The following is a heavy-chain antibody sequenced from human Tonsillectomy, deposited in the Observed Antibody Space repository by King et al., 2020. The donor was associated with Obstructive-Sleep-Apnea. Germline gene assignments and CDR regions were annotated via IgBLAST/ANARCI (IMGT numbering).Heavy chain of an antibody. CDR1: GTTLTNYG. Sequence: EVQLVESGGGLVQPGGSLRLSCVVSGTTLTNYGMTWVRQAPGKGLEWVSISDTSGSTYYANSVRGRFTISRDNSKNTLFLQMTSLRAEDTAMYYCVKDPRGGSPAGLWGQGTMVTVSS. CDR3: VKDPRGGSPAGL. J-gene: IGHJ3*01. D-gene: IGHD1-26*01. V-gene: IGHV3-23*04. CDR2: ISDTSGST.